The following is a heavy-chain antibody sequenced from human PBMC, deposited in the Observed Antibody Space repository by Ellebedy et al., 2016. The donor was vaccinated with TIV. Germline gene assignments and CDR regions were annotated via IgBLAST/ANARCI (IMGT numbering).Heavy chain of an antibody. CDR1: GDNFQTHY. D-gene: IGHD3-22*01. V-gene: IGHV5-51*01. J-gene: IGHJ3*01. CDR3: AIPGTIVPQNTLDS. CDR2: IYLHDSQA. Sequence: GESLKISXRDSGDNFQTHYIGWVRQVPGKGLEWMGIIYLHDSQATYSPAFEGQVTISADKSTKAAFLQWSSLQASHTAMYFCAIPGTIVPQNTLDSWGQGTMFTVSS.